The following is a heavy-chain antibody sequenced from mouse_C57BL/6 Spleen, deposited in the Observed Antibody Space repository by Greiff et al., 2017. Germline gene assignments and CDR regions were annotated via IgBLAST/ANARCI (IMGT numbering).Heavy chain of an antibody. J-gene: IGHJ3*01. CDR1: GYSITSGYY. D-gene: IGHD2-4*01. CDR3: ASEGDDYESRGFAY. Sequence: VQLKESGPGLVKPSQSLSLTCSVTGYSITSGYYWNWIRQFPGNKLEWMGYISYDGSNNYNPSLKNRISITRDTSKNQFFLKLNSVTTEDTATYYCASEGDDYESRGFAYWGQGTLVTVSA. V-gene: IGHV3-6*01. CDR2: ISYDGSN.